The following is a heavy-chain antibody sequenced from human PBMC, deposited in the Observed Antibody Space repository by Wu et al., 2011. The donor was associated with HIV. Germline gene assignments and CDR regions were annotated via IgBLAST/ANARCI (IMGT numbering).Heavy chain of an antibody. D-gene: IGHD3-22*01. V-gene: IGHV1-69*05. CDR1: GGTFSSYA. CDR2: IIPIFGSV. J-gene: IGHJ2*01. CDR3: ARTYLFDSSGYYRTAYFDL. Sequence: QVQLVQSGAEVKKPGSSVKVSCKASGGTFSSYAFTWVRQAPGQGLEWMGGIIPIFGSVNYAQKFQGRVRITTDDSTSTVYMELSSLRSEDTAVYYCARTYLFDSSGYYRTAYFDLWGRGTLVSVAS.